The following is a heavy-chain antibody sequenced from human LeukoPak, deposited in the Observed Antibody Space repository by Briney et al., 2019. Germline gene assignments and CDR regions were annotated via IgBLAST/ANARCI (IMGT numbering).Heavy chain of an antibody. V-gene: IGHV3-21*01. J-gene: IGHJ4*02. Sequence: GGSLRLSCAASGFTYSSYSMNWVRQAPGKGLEWVSSISSSSSYTYYADSVKGRFTISRDNAKNSLYLQMNSLRAEDTAVYYCASTIAAAGKGYYFDYWGQGTLVTVSS. CDR3: ASTIAAAGKGYYFDY. D-gene: IGHD6-13*01. CDR1: GFTYSSYS. CDR2: ISSSSSYT.